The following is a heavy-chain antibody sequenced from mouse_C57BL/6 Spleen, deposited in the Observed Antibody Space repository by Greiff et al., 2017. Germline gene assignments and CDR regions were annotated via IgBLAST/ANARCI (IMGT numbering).Heavy chain of an antibody. CDR1: GYTFTDYY. CDR3: ARKDSSGYNYAMDY. V-gene: IGHV1-26*01. Sequence: VQLKQSGPELVKPGASVKISCKASGYTFTDYYMNWVKQSHGKSLEWIGDINPNNGGTSYNQKFKGKATLTVDKSSSTAYMELRSLTSEDSAVYYCARKDSSGYNYAMDYWGQGTSVTVSS. J-gene: IGHJ4*01. CDR2: INPNNGGT. D-gene: IGHD3-2*02.